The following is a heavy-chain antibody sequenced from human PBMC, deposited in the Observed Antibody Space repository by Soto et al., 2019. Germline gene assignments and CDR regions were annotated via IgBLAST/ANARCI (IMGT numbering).Heavy chain of an antibody. J-gene: IGHJ4*02. Sequence: QVQLVQSGGEVKKPGASVKVSCKASGYTFINYGITWVRQAPGQGLEWLAWINAYIAKTDNAQKVQGRVTMTADTPTSTAYLSLRTLTSDATYVYYCARGDGDTLDYWGQGTVVTVSS. CDR1: GYTFINYG. V-gene: IGHV1-18*01. CDR3: ARGDGDTLDY. CDR2: INAYIAKT. D-gene: IGHD2-21*02.